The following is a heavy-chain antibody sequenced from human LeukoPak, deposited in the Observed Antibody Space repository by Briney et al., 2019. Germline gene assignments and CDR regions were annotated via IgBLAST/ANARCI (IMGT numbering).Heavy chain of an antibody. CDR3: ARGDRATTGVTLPSLAY. J-gene: IGHJ4*02. CDR1: GYTFTSYG. D-gene: IGHD4-23*01. Sequence: ASVKVSCKASGYTFTSYGISWVRQAPGQGLEWMGWISAYNGNTNYAQKLQGRVTMTTDTSTSTAYVELRSLRSDDTAVYYCARGDRATTGVTLPSLAYWGQGPLVTV. V-gene: IGHV1-18*01. CDR2: ISAYNGNT.